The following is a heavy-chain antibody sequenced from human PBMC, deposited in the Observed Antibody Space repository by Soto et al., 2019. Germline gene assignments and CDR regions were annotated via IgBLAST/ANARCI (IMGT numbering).Heavy chain of an antibody. CDR3: ARDSYGSGSHDS. CDR2: IRQDGSVK. D-gene: IGHD3-10*01. CDR1: GFTLSNYW. J-gene: IGHJ5*01. V-gene: IGHV3-7*03. Sequence: PGGSLRLSCAASGFTLSNYWISWVRQAPGKGLEWVANIRQDGSVKYYVDSAKGRFTISRDNAKSSLYLQMNSLRAEDTALYYCARDSYGSGSHDSWGQGTLVTVSS.